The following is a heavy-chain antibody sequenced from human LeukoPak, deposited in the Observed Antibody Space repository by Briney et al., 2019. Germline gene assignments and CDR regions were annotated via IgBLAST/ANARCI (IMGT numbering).Heavy chain of an antibody. V-gene: IGHV3-23*01. CDR3: AKSPAVQLERRL. Sequence: GGSLRLSCAASGFPFSTYAMSWVRQAPAKGLEWVSFISGSDGGTSYADSVKGRFTISRDNSKNTLYLQMNSLRAEDTAVYYCAKSPAVQLERRLWGQGTLVTVSS. CDR2: ISGSDGGT. CDR1: GFPFSTYA. D-gene: IGHD1-1*01. J-gene: IGHJ4*02.